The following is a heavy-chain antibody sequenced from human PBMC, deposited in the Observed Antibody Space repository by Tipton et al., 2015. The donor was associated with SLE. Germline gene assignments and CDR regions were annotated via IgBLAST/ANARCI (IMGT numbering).Heavy chain of an antibody. D-gene: IGHD3-22*01. Sequence: TLSLTCTVSGLSIHNFSSYWGWIRQPPGKGLEWIGYIYYTMSAYYNPSLKSRVIISLDTSKNHFSLKLSSVTAADTAVYYCARVPRTFYYDYSGHFDYWGPGTLVTVSS. CDR2: IYYTMSA. CDR1: GLSIHNFSSY. J-gene: IGHJ4*02. V-gene: IGHV4-31*03. CDR3: ARVPRTFYYDYSGHFDY.